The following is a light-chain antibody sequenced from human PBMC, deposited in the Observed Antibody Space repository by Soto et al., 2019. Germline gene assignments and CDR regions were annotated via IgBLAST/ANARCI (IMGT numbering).Light chain of an antibody. CDR3: QQYNNWPPWT. CDR2: GAS. Sequence: EIVMTQSPATLSVSPGERATLSCRASQSVSSNLAWYQQKPGQAPRLLIYGASTRATGIPARFSGSGSGTEFIFTNSSLQSEDFAVYYCQQYNNWPPWTFGQGTKVEIK. J-gene: IGKJ1*01. V-gene: IGKV3-15*01. CDR1: QSVSSN.